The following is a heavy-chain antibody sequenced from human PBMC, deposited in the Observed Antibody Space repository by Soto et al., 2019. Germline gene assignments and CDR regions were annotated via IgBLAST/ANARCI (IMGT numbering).Heavy chain of an antibody. CDR2: IFYSGST. V-gene: IGHV4-39*01. CDR1: GGSISTSRSY. D-gene: IGHD2-21*01. Sequence: PSEPLSLTCNVSGGSISTSRSYWAWIRQPPGKGLEWLANIFYSGSTYYNPSLASRVTVSVDTSKNEFSLKLRSVTAADTVFYYCARQPTTGDTDLWFDPWGQGTLVTVSS. J-gene: IGHJ5*02. CDR3: ARQPTTGDTDLWFDP.